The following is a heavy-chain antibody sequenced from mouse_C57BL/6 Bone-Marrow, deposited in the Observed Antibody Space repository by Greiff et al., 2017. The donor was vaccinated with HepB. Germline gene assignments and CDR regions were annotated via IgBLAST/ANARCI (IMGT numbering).Heavy chain of an antibody. V-gene: IGHV1-85*01. CDR3: ARGGNDYGSSFPFDY. Sequence: VKLQESGPELVKPGASVKLSCKASGYTFTSYDINWVKQRPGQGLEWIGCIYPRDGSTKYNEKFKGKATLTVDTSSSTAYMELHSLTSEDAAVYFCARGGNDYGSSFPFDYWGQGTTLTVAS. CDR2: IYPRDGST. CDR1: GYTFTSYD. D-gene: IGHD1-1*01. J-gene: IGHJ2*01.